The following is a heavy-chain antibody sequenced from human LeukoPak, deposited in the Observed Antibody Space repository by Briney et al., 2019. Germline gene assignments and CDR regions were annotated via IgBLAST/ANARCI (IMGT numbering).Heavy chain of an antibody. CDR3: ARALCGSGGSCYSGYYYYGMDV. J-gene: IGHJ6*02. CDR2: IYYSGTT. Sequence: SEALSLTCTVSGGPISSDDYYWGWIRQPPGKGLEWIGYIYYSGTTFYNPSLKSRVTLSVDTSKNQFSLRLSSVTAADTAVYYCARALCGSGGSCYSGYYYYGMDVWGQGTTVTVSS. D-gene: IGHD2-15*01. V-gene: IGHV4-30-4*01. CDR1: GGPISSDDYY.